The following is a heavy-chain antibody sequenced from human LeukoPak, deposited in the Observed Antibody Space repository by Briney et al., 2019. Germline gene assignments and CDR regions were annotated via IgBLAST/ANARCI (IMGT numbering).Heavy chain of an antibody. CDR1: VYSFIDYY. D-gene: IGHD6-13*01. V-gene: IGHV1-2*02. J-gene: IGHJ1*01. Sequence: ASVKVSCKTSVYSFIDYYIHWVRQAPGQGLEWMGWINSNSADTNYAQNFQGRVTMTRDTSISTAYMELSRLRSDDTALYYCARIGISARGTNFHHWGQGTLVTVSS. CDR3: ARIGISARGTNFHH. CDR2: INSNSADT.